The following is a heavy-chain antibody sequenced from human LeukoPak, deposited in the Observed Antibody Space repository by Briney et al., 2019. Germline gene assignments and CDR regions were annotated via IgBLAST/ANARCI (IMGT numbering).Heavy chain of an antibody. J-gene: IGHJ4*02. V-gene: IGHV4-31*03. CDR3: ARLKWLEFYFDY. D-gene: IGHD6-19*01. CDR2: IYYSGST. CDR1: GGSISSGGYY. Sequence: PSQTLSLTCTVSGGSISSGGYYWSWIRQHPGKGLEWIGYIYYSGSTYYNPSLKSRVTISVDTSKNQFSLKLSSVTAADTAVYYCARLKWLEFYFDYWGQGTLVTVSS.